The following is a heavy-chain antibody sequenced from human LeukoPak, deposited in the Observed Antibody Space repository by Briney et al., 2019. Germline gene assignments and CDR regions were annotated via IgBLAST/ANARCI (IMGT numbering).Heavy chain of an antibody. CDR3: ARCPGYQLLYRGVMSGYAFDI. D-gene: IGHD2-2*02. Sequence: LGESLKISCKGSGYSFTSYWIGWVRQMPGKGLEWMGIIYPGDSDTRYSPSFQGQVTISADKSISTAYLQWSSLKASDTAMYYCARCPGYQLLYRGVMSGYAFDIWGRGTMVTVSS. CDR2: IYPGDSDT. J-gene: IGHJ3*02. V-gene: IGHV5-51*01. CDR1: GYSFTSYW.